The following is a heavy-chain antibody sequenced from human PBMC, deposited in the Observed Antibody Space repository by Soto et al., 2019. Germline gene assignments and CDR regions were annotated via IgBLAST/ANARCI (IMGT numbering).Heavy chain of an antibody. Sequence: ASVKVSCKASGYTFTSYDINWVRQATGQGLEWMGWMNPNRGNTGDAQKFQGRVTMTRNTSISTAYMELSSLRSEDTAVYYCARAFAPRYCSGGSCYYFMDYWGQGTLVTVSS. D-gene: IGHD2-15*01. CDR2: MNPNRGNT. CDR1: GYTFTSYD. V-gene: IGHV1-8*01. CDR3: ARAFAPRYCSGGSCYYFMDY. J-gene: IGHJ4*02.